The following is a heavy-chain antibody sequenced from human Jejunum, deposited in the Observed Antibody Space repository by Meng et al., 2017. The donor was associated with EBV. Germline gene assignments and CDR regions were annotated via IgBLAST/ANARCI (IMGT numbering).Heavy chain of an antibody. CDR1: GGAFHDYS. V-gene: IGHV4-34*01. CDR2: RSVGKG. CDR3: ARLRVDPFDNWFDP. D-gene: IGHD5-12*01. Sequence: LHAVGRCTFGAFGTPAPHRGCFGGAFHDYSLGRVPQAPREGPAMDGENRSVGKGKQHPVLKSRLTMSVDTSKNQFSLKLNSVTAADTAVYYCARLRVDPFDNWFDPWGQGILVTVSS. J-gene: IGHJ5*02.